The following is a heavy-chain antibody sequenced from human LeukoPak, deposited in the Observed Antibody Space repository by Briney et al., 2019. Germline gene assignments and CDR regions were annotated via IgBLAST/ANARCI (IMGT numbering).Heavy chain of an antibody. Sequence: SETLSLTCTVSGGSISSGDYYWSWIRQPPGKGLEWIGYIYYSGSTYYNPSLKSRVTISVDTSKNQFSLKLSSVTAADTAVYYCVRHPRSITTPPLDYWGQGTLVTVSS. CDR2: IYYSGST. J-gene: IGHJ4*02. V-gene: IGHV4-30-4*08. D-gene: IGHD1-1*01. CDR1: GGSISSGDYY. CDR3: VRHPRSITTPPLDY.